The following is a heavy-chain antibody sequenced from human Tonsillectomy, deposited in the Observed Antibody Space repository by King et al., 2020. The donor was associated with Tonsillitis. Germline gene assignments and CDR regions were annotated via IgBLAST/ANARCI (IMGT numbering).Heavy chain of an antibody. CDR1: GFTFIGPA. CDR3: TRPRARSTVTTSQQDV. J-gene: IGHJ6*04. D-gene: IGHD4-11*01. CDR2: IGSKANSYAT. Sequence: VQLVESGGGLVQPGGSLKLSCAASGFTFIGPAIHGVRQASGRGLEGVGRIGSKANSYATAYAASGKGRFTISRADSKNTAYRQMNSLKTEDTAVYYCTRPRARSTVTTSQQDVWGKGTTVTVSS. V-gene: IGHV3-73*02.